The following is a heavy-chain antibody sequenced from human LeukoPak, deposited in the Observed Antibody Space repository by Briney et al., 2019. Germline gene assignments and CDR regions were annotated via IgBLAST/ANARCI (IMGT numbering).Heavy chain of an antibody. CDR2: INANNYNGNT. Sequence: ASVKVSCKSSGYTFTSYGISWVRQAPGQGLEWMGWINANNYNGNTNYAQKLQGRVTVTTDTSTSTAYMELRSLRSDDTALYYCARDMDGYSSGWPFDYWGQGTLVTVSS. J-gene: IGHJ4*02. CDR3: ARDMDGYSSGWPFDY. D-gene: IGHD6-19*01. V-gene: IGHV1-18*01. CDR1: GYTFTSYG.